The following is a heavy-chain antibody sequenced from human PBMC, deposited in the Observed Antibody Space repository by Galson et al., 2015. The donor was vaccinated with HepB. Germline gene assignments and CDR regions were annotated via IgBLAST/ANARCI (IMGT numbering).Heavy chain of an antibody. J-gene: IGHJ3*02. V-gene: IGHV3-48*02. Sequence: SLRLSCAASGFNFSSYSMNWVRQAPGKGPEWVSYISSSSSTIYYADSVKGRFTISRDNAKNSLYLQMNSLRDEDTAVYYCARATYYYDSSGYLSGAHDAFDIWGQGTMVTVSS. CDR2: ISSSSSTI. D-gene: IGHD3-22*01. CDR3: ARATYYYDSSGYLSGAHDAFDI. CDR1: GFNFSSYS.